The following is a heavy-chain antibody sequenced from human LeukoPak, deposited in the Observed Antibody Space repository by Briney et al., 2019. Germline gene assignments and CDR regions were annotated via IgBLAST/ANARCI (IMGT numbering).Heavy chain of an antibody. D-gene: IGHD1-26*01. J-gene: IGHJ4*02. CDR1: GYTFTGYY. Sequence: ASVKVSCKASGYTFTGYYMHWVRQAPGQGLEWMGWISAYNGNTNYAQKLQGRVTMTTDTSTSTAYMELRSLRSDDTAVYYCAREGDGSYYFGAADYWGQGTLVSVSS. CDR3: AREGDGSYYFGAADY. V-gene: IGHV1-18*04. CDR2: ISAYNGNT.